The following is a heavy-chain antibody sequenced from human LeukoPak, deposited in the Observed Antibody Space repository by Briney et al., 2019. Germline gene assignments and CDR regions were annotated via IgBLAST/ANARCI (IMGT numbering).Heavy chain of an antibody. Sequence: SETLSLTCTVSGGSISSYYWSWIRQPPGKGLEWIGYIYYSGSTNYNPSLKSRVTISVDTSKNQSSLKLSSVTAADTAVYYCARVYSSSRWFDPWGQGTLVTVSS. V-gene: IGHV4-59*01. CDR2: IYYSGST. CDR1: GGSISSYY. CDR3: ARVYSSSRWFDP. D-gene: IGHD6-13*01. J-gene: IGHJ5*02.